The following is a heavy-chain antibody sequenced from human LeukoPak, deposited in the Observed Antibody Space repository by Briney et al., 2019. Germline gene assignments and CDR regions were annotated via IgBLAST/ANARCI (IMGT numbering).Heavy chain of an antibody. CDR2: INAGNGNT. J-gene: IGHJ4*02. Sequence: ASVKVSCKASGYTFTSYAMHWVRQAPGQRLEWMEWINAGNGNTKYSQKFQGRVTVTRDTSASTAYMELSSLRSEDTAVYYCARGSSDYPRYFDYWGQGTLVTVSS. CDR1: GYTFTSYA. CDR3: ARGSSDYPRYFDY. D-gene: IGHD3-22*01. V-gene: IGHV1-3*01.